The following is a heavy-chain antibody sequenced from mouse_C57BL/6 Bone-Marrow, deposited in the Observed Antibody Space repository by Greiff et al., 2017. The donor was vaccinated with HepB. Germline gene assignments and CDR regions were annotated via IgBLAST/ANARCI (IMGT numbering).Heavy chain of an antibody. Sequence: VQRVESGAELARPGASVKLSCKASGYTFTSYGISWVKQRTGQGLEWIGEIYPRSGNTYYNEKFKGKATLTADKSSSTAYMELRSLTSEDSAVYFCARFGNYVFWFAYWGHGTLVTVSA. D-gene: IGHD2-1*01. CDR3: ARFGNYVFWFAY. CDR1: GYTFTSYG. J-gene: IGHJ3*01. V-gene: IGHV1-81*01. CDR2: IYPRSGNT.